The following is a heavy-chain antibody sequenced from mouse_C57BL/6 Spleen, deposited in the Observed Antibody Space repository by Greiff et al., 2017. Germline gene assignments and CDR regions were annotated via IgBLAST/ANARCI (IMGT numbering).Heavy chain of an antibody. V-gene: IGHV14-4*01. CDR3: TFITTPQRGAMDY. Sequence: EVKLMESGAELVRPGASVKLSCTASGFNIKDDYMHWVKQRPEQGLEWIGWIDPENGDTEYASKFQGKATITAVTSSNTAYLQLSSLTSEDTAVYYCTFITTPQRGAMDYWGQGTSVTVSS. D-gene: IGHD1-1*01. CDR1: GFNIKDDY. J-gene: IGHJ4*01. CDR2: IDPENGDT.